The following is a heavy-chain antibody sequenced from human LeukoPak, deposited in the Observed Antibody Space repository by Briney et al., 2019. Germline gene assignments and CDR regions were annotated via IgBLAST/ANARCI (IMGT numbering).Heavy chain of an antibody. CDR2: IYSGGTT. D-gene: IGHD5-24*01. V-gene: IGHV3-53*01. CDR3: ARVGDHFHWNLDL. J-gene: IGHJ2*01. CDR1: GFTLSTYY. Sequence: GGSLRLSCAASGFTLSTYYMNWVRQAPGKGLEWVSIIYSGGTTYYADSVKGRFTISRDTSKNTLSLQMSSLRAEDTAVYFFARVGDHFHWNLDLWGRGTLVTVSS.